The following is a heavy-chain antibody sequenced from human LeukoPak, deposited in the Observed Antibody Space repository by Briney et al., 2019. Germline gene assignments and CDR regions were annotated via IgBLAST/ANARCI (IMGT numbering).Heavy chain of an antibody. J-gene: IGHJ6*02. Sequence: SETLSLTCTVSGGSISSYYWSWIRQPAGKGLEWIGRIYTSGSTNYNPSLKSRVTMSVDTSKNQFSLRLSSVTAADTAVYYCARDYAPRSTSSYGMDVWGQGTTVTVSS. CDR2: IYTSGST. V-gene: IGHV4-4*07. CDR1: GGSISSYY. D-gene: IGHD2-2*01. CDR3: ARDYAPRSTSSYGMDV.